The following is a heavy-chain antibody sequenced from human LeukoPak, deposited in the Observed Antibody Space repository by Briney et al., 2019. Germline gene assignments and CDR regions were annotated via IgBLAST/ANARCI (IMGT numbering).Heavy chain of an antibody. V-gene: IGHV4-4*09. CDR2: IYTSGST. CDR3: ASLRDGYNYPSYYYYYYMDV. CDR1: GGSISSYY. D-gene: IGHD5-24*01. Sequence: SETLSLTCTVSGGSISSYYWSWIRQPPGKGLEWIGYIYTSGSTNYNPPPKSRVTISVDTSKNQFSLKLSSVTAADTAVYYCASLRDGYNYPSYYYYYYMDVWGKGTTVTVSS. J-gene: IGHJ6*03.